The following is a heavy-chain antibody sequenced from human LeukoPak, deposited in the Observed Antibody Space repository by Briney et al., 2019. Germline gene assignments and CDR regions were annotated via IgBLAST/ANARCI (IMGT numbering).Heavy chain of an antibody. CDR3: ARGYSGYVFLI. J-gene: IGHJ4*02. Sequence: GSLRLSCAASGFTFSSYAMNWVRQAPGKGLEWIGYIYYSGSTNYNPSLKSRVTISVDTSKNQFSLKLSFVTAADTAVYYCARGYSGYVFLIWGQGTLVTVSS. CDR1: GFTFSSYA. D-gene: IGHD5-12*01. CDR2: IYYSGST. V-gene: IGHV4-59*01.